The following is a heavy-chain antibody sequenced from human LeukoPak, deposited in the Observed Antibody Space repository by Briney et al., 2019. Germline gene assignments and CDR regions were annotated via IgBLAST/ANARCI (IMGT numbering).Heavy chain of an antibody. CDR2: IYYTGST. D-gene: IGHD6-13*01. V-gene: IGHV4-34*11. Sequence: SETLSLTCAVYGGSFSGYFWGWIRQPPGKGLEWIGTIYYTGSTYYNPSLKSRVTISVDTSKNQFSLNLSSVTAADTAVYYCARDGTSAGAGDAFDIWGQGTMVTVSS. J-gene: IGHJ3*02. CDR1: GGSFSGYF. CDR3: ARDGTSAGAGDAFDI.